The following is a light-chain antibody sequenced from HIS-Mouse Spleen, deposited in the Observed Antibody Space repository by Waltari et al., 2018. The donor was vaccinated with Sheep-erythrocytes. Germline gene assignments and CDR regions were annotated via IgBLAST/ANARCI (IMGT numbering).Light chain of an antibody. V-gene: IGKV1-39*01. J-gene: IGKJ2*01. CDR1: QSXSSY. CDR2: AAS. CDR3: QQSYSTXYT. Sequence: DIQMTQSPSSLSASVGDRVTITCRASQSXSSYLNWYQQKPGKAPKLLIYAASSLQSGVPSRFXXXGXXTDXTLTISSLQPEDFATXXCQQSYSTXYTFXQGTXLEIK.